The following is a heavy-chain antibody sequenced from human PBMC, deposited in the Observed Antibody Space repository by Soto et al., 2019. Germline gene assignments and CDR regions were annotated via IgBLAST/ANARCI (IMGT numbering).Heavy chain of an antibody. CDR1: GGSITTNW. Sequence: QVHLQESGPGLVKPSGTLSLTCAVSGGSITTNWWSWVRQPPGKGLEWIGEIYHSGTTNYNPSLRGRVTISVDKFNNQFPLNLDSVAAADSAIYYCARHIAGPRTRGFRYWGQGNLVTVSS. CDR2: IYHSGTT. J-gene: IGHJ4*02. D-gene: IGHD6-13*01. CDR3: ARHIAGPRTRGFRY. V-gene: IGHV4-4*02.